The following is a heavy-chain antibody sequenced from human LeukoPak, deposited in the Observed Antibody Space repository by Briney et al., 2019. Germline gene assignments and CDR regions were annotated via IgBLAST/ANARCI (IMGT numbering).Heavy chain of an antibody. CDR3: ARDVYGGNSAGNPFDY. CDR1: GFTFSSYS. CDR2: ISSSSSYI. V-gene: IGHV3-21*01. Sequence: PGGSLRLSCAASGFTFSSYSMNWVRQAPGKGLEWVASISSSSSYIYYADSVKGRFTISRDNAKNSLYLQMNSLRAEDTAVYYCARDVYGGNSAGNPFDYWGQGTLVTVSS. D-gene: IGHD4-23*01. J-gene: IGHJ4*02.